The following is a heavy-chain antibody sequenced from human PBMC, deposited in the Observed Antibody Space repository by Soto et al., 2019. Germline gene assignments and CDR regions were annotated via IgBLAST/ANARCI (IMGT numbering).Heavy chain of an antibody. CDR2: IYYSGTT. V-gene: IGHV4-59*01. J-gene: IGHJ3*02. CDR1: GGSISNYY. Sequence: SETLSLTCTVSGGSISNYYGSWIRQPPGKGLEWIGSIYYSGTTNYNPSLKSRVTISVDTSKNQFSLKLSSVTAADTAVYYCARTRDGNNRDGFDIWGQGTTVTVSS. CDR3: ARTRDGNNRDGFDI.